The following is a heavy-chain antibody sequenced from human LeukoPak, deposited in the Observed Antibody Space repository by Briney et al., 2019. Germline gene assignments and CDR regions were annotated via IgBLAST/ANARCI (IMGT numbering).Heavy chain of an antibody. Sequence: GGSLRLSCAASGFTFSSYSMNWVRQAPGKGLEWVSFISSSSSYIYYADSVKGRFTISRDNAKTSLYLQMNSLRAEDTAVYYCARGEYGSGSYHIDCWGQGTLVTVSS. V-gene: IGHV3-21*04. CDR2: ISSSSSYI. J-gene: IGHJ4*02. CDR1: GFTFSSYS. D-gene: IGHD3-10*01. CDR3: ARGEYGSGSYHIDC.